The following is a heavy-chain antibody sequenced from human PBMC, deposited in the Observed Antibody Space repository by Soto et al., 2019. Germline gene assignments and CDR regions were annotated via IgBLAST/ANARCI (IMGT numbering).Heavy chain of an antibody. CDR1: AFTFNNYA. V-gene: IGHV3-23*01. CDR2: NGGSGRTT. CDR3: AKSRYSDSSGDFYDY. J-gene: IGHJ4*02. Sequence: EVQLLESGGGLVQPGGSLSLSCAASAFTFNNYAMSWVRQAPGKGLEWVSGNGGSGRTTYYADSVKGRFTITRDNSNNTTFLQMNSMRAEDTAVYYCAKSRYSDSSGDFYDYWGQGTLVTVSS. D-gene: IGHD3-22*01.